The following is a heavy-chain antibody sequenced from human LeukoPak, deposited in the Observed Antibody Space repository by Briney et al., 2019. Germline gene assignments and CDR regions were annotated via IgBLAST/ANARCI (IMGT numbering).Heavy chain of an antibody. CDR2: ISSSGSTI. CDR3: ASGGYDILTGYYSMPLDY. Sequence: GGSLRLSCAASGFTFSDYYMSWIRQAPGKGLEWVSYISSSGSTIYYADSVKGRFTISRDNAKNSLYLQMNSLRAEDTAVYYCASGGYDILTGYYSMPLDYWGQGTLVTVSS. V-gene: IGHV3-11*01. J-gene: IGHJ4*02. CDR1: GFTFSDYY. D-gene: IGHD3-9*01.